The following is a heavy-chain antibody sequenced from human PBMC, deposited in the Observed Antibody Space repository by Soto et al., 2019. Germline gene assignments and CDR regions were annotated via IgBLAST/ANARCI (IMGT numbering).Heavy chain of an antibody. CDR3: ARQGDSSGYFDY. D-gene: IGHD3-22*01. V-gene: IGHV3-21*01. Sequence: GGSLRLSCVVSGFTFSSYSMNWVRQAPGKGLEWVSSISSSSSYIYYADSVKGRFTISRDNAKNSLYLQMNSLRAEDTAVYYCARQGDSSGYFDYWGQGTLVTVSS. CDR1: GFTFSSYS. J-gene: IGHJ4*02. CDR2: ISSSSSYI.